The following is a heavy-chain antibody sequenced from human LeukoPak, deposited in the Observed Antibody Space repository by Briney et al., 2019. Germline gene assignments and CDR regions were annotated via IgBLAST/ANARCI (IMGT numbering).Heavy chain of an antibody. J-gene: IGHJ4*02. D-gene: IGHD3-16*01. Sequence: ASVKVSCKASGYTFTDYYMHWVRQAPGQGLEWMGWINPNSGGTNYAQKLQGRVTMTTDTSTSTAYMELRSLRSDDTAVYYCASTPLGKGGEFDYWGQGTLVTVSS. CDR2: INPNSGGT. CDR3: ASTPLGKGGEFDY. V-gene: IGHV1-2*02. CDR1: GYTFTDYY.